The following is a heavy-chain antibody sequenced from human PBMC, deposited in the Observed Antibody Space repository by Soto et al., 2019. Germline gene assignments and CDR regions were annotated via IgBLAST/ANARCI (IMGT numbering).Heavy chain of an antibody. J-gene: IGHJ6*03. CDR2: ISSSSSTI. CDR1: GFTFSSYS. CDR3: ARGGPDYYYYYMDV. Sequence: GGSLRLSCAASGFTFSSYSMNWVRQAPGKGLEWVSYISSSSSTIYYADSVKGRFTISRDNAKNSLYLQMNSLRAEDTAVYYCARGGPDYYYYYMDVWGKGTTVTVSS. V-gene: IGHV3-48*01.